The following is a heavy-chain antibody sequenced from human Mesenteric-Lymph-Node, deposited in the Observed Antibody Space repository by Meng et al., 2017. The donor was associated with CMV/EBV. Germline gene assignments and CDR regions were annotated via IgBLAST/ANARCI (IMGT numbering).Heavy chain of an antibody. CDR2: IRSIEYGGTT. J-gene: IGHJ3*02. Sequence: GESLKISCAASGFIFGDFAMSWVRQAPGKGLEWVGFIRSIEYGGTTEYAASVRGRFTISRDNFKSIAYLQMNSLKTEDTAMYYCIKDGRGYQRPFDIWGRGTMVTVSS. CDR1: GFIFGDFA. D-gene: IGHD2-15*01. CDR3: IKDGRGYQRPFDI. V-gene: IGHV3-49*04.